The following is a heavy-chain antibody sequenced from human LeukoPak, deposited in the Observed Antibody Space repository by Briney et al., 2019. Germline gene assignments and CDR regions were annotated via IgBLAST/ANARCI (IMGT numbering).Heavy chain of an antibody. J-gene: IGHJ6*03. CDR1: GGTFSSYA. Sequence: SVKVSCKASGGTFSSYAISWVRQAPGQGLEWMGGIIPIFGTANYAQKFQGRVTITADESKSTAYMEMSSMRSEDTAVYYGARPYYHFWSCYPLNYYYYIDVLGKGTTVTLSS. V-gene: IGHV1-69*13. D-gene: IGHD3-3*01. CDR3: ARPYYHFWSCYPLNYYYYIDV. CDR2: IIPIFGTA.